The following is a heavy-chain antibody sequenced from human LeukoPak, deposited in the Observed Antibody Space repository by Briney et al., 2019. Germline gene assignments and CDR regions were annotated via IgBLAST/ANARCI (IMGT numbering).Heavy chain of an antibody. Sequence: PGGSLRLSCAASGFTFDTYSMNWVRQAPGKGLEWVSYITASSGMIYYADSVEGRFTISRGNAKNSLYLQLNSLRADDTAVYYCARGSSSWQHGGFYHYYMDFWGKGTTVTVSS. CDR2: ITASSGMI. CDR3: ARGSSSWQHGGFYHYYMDF. CDR1: GFTFDTYS. J-gene: IGHJ6*03. D-gene: IGHD6-13*01. V-gene: IGHV3-48*04.